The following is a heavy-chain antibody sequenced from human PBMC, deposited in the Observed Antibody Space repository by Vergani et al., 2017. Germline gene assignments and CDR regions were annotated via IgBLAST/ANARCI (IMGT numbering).Heavy chain of an antibody. CDR3: ARGDYDILTGYRY. Sequence: QVQVVQSGAEVKKSGASVKVSCKTSGYTFSNYYMHWVRQAPGQGLEWMGIINPSGGHTNYAQKFQGRVTRTRDTSTSTVYMELSSLRSEDTAIYYCARGDYDILTGYRYWGQGTLVTVSA. D-gene: IGHD3-9*01. CDR1: GYTFSNYY. V-gene: IGHV1-46*03. CDR2: INPSGGHT. J-gene: IGHJ4*02.